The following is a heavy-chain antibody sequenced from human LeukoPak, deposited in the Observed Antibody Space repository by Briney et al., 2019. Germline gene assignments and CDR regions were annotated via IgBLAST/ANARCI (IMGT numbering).Heavy chain of an antibody. J-gene: IGHJ4*02. CDR3: AKANLHVVVVAAYFDY. CDR1: GFTFSSYA. Sequence: GGSLRLSCAASGFTFSSYAMSWVRQAPGKGLEWVSAISGSGGSTYYADSVKGRFTISRDNSKNTLYLQMNSLRAEDTAVYYCAKANLHVVVVAAYFDYWGQGTLVTVSS. V-gene: IGHV3-23*01. D-gene: IGHD2-15*01. CDR2: ISGSGGST.